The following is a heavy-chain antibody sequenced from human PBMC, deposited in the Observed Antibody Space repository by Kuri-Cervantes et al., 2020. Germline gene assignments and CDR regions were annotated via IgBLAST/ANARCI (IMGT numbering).Heavy chain of an antibody. D-gene: IGHD4/OR15-4a*01. Sequence: LSLTCAASGFTFSSYAMSWVRQAPGKGLEWVSSISPSTTYIYYADSVRGRFTISRDNAKNSLYLQMNSLRAEDTAVYYCARGAKPIDYWGQGTLVTVSS. J-gene: IGHJ4*02. CDR3: ARGAKPIDY. CDR2: ISPSTTYI. V-gene: IGHV3-21*04. CDR1: GFTFSSYA.